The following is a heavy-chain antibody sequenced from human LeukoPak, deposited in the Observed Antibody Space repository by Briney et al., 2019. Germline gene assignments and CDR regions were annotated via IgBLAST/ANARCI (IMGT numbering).Heavy chain of an antibody. Sequence: PSETLSLTCAVSGHSISSGYYWGWIRQPPGKGLEWIGSIYHSGGTHYNPSLKSRVTISVDTSKNQFSLNLSSVTAADTAMYYCARNRSAVIVPAAMGGAFDIWGHGTMVTVSS. CDR2: IYHSGGT. CDR3: ARNRSAVIVPAAMGGAFDI. V-gene: IGHV4-38-2*01. D-gene: IGHD2-2*01. CDR1: GHSISSGYY. J-gene: IGHJ3*02.